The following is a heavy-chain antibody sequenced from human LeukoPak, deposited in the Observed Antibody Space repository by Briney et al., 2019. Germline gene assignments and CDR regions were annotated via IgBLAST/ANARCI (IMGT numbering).Heavy chain of an antibody. CDR2: MNPNSGNT. V-gene: IGHV1-8*01. CDR1: GYTFTSYY. CDR3: ARWVIDHSGWIYYYYGMDV. J-gene: IGHJ6*02. D-gene: IGHD6-19*01. Sequence: SVKVSCKACGYTFTSYYINWVRQATGQGLEWMGWMNPNSGNTGYAQKFQGRVTMTRNTSISTAYMELSSLRSEDTAVYYCARWVIDHSGWIYYYYGMDVWGQGTTVTVYS.